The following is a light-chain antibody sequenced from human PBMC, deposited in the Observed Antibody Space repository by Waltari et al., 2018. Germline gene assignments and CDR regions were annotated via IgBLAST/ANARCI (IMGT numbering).Light chain of an antibody. CDR2: RNN. J-gene: IGLJ3*02. CDR3: SAWDRSLSAWL. CDR1: SNNVGNQG. Sequence: QAGLTQPPSVSKDLRQTATLTCTGDSNNVGNQGAAWLLPHQGHPPKLLSYRNNNRPSGVSEGLSASRSGNTASLTITGLQPEDEADYYCSAWDRSLSAWLFGGGTKLTVL. V-gene: IGLV10-54*01.